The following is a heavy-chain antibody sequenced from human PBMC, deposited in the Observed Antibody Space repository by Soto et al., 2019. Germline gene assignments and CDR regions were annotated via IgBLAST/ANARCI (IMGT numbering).Heavy chain of an antibody. J-gene: IGHJ6*03. CDR1: GGSISSSSYY. CDR2: IYYSGST. D-gene: IGHD4-4*01. CDR3: RMTTVTTSGYYYYMDV. Sequence: SETLSLTCTVSGGSISSSSYYWGWIRQPPGKGLEWIGSIYYSGSTYYNPSLKSRVTISVDTSKNQFSLKLSSVTAAGTAVYYCRMTTVTTSGYYYYMDVWGKGTTVTVSS. V-gene: IGHV4-39*01.